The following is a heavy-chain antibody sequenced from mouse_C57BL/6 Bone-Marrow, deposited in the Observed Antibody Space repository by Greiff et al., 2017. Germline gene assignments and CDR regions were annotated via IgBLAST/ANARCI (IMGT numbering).Heavy chain of an antibody. CDR1: GYTFTSYW. D-gene: IGHD1-1*01. CDR2: IDPSDSYT. J-gene: IGHJ3*01. CDR3: ARRLLRSLFAY. Sequence: QVQLQQPGAELVKPGASVKLSCKASGYTFTSYWMQWVKQRPGQGLEWIGEIDPSDSYTNYNQKFKGKATLTVDTSSSTAYMQLSSLTSEDSAVYYCARRLLRSLFAYWGQGTLVTVSA. V-gene: IGHV1-50*01.